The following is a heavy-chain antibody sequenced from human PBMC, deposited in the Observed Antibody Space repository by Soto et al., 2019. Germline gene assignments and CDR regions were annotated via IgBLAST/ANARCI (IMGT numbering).Heavy chain of an antibody. CDR2: IIPILGIA. CDR3: AREDYYCSGSYDNNDAFAI. V-gene: IGHV1-69*02. CDR1: GGTFSTYI. Sequence: QAQLVQSGAEVKKPGSSVKVSCKASGGTFSTYIISWVRQAPGQGLEWMGRIIPILGIANYEQNFQGRVTITADKFMITVYMEMSSLRSEYTAVYYCAREDYYCSGSYDNNDAFAIWGQGTVVTVSS. D-gene: IGHD3-10*01. J-gene: IGHJ3*02.